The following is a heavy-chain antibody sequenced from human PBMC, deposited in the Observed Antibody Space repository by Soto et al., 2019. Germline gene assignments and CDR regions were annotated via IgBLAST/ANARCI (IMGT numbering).Heavy chain of an antibody. Sequence: SEALSVTCAVYGGSFSGYYWSWIRQPPGKGLEWIGEINHSGSTNYNPSLKSRVTISVDTSKNQFSLKLSSVTAADTAVYYCARSYSGSCYFPLGPQDYWGQGTLVTVSS. V-gene: IGHV4-34*01. D-gene: IGHD1-26*01. CDR2: INHSGST. J-gene: IGHJ4*02. CDR3: ARSYSGSCYFPLGPQDY. CDR1: GGSFSGYY.